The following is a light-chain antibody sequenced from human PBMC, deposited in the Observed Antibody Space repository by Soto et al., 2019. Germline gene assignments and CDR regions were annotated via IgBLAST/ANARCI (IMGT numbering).Light chain of an antibody. Sequence: QSVLTQPPSVSGAPGQRVTISCTGSSSNIGAGYDVHWDHQLPGTAPKLLIYGNSNRPSGVPDRFSGSKSGTSASLVITGLQAEDEAHYYCQSYDSSLSGVVFGGGTKLTVL. CDR2: GNS. J-gene: IGLJ2*01. CDR1: SSNIGAGYD. CDR3: QSYDSSLSGVV. V-gene: IGLV1-40*01.